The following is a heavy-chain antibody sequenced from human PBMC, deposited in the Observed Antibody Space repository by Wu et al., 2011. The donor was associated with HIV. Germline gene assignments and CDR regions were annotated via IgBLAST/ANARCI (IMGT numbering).Heavy chain of an antibody. Sequence: PGSVSEGRPARRSGGTFSSYTINWVRQAPGQGLEWMGRIIPIFGAPDYAQNQGRVTITADDSTSTAYMELSSLRSEDTAVYYCARSRYDSSAYRRIDAFDIWGQGTVVTVSS. D-gene: IGHD3-22*01. CDR3: ARSRYDSSAYRRIDAFDI. CDR1: GGTFSSYT. V-gene: IGHV1-69*13. CDR2: IIPIFGAP. J-gene: IGHJ3*02.